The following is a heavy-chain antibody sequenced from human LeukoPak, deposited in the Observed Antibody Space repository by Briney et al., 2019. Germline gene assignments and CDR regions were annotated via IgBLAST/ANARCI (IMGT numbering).Heavy chain of an antibody. D-gene: IGHD1-26*01. CDR3: AKEVLMPKWELKGASFDY. J-gene: IGHJ4*02. V-gene: IGHV3-23*01. Sequence: GGSLRLSCAASGFTFSSYAMSWVRQAPGKGLEWVSAISGSGGSTYYADSVKGRFTISRDNSKNTLYLQMNSLRAEDTAVYYCAKEVLMPKWELKGASFDYWGQGTLVTVSS. CDR1: GFTFSSYA. CDR2: ISGSGGST.